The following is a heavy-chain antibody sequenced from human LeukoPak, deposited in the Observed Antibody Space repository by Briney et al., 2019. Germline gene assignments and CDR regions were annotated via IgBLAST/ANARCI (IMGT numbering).Heavy chain of an antibody. CDR1: GGTFSSYA. CDR2: IIPIFGTA. J-gene: IGHJ6*03. CDR3: ASGRWFGELFGNYYYYYMDV. D-gene: IGHD3-10*01. Sequence: SVKVSCKASGGTFSSYAISWVRQAPGQGLDWMGGIIPIFGTANYAQKFQGRVTITADESTSTAYMELSSLRSEDTAVYYCASGRWFGELFGNYYYYYMDVWGKGTTVTISS. V-gene: IGHV1-69*01.